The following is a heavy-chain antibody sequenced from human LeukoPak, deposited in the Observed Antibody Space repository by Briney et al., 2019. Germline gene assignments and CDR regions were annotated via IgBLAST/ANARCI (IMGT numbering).Heavy chain of an antibody. CDR2: ISSSGSTI. Sequence: GGSLRLSCAASGFTFSDCYMSWIRQAPGKGLEWVSYISSSGSTIYYADSVKGRFTISRDNAKNSLYLQMNSLRAEDTAVYYRARDLYSGYDRGVVDYWGQGTLVSVSS. J-gene: IGHJ4*02. CDR1: GFTFSDCY. V-gene: IGHV3-11*01. CDR3: ARDLYSGYDRGVVDY. D-gene: IGHD5-12*01.